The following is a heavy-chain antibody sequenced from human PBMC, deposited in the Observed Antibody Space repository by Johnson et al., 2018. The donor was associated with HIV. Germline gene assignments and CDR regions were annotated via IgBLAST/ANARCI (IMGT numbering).Heavy chain of an antibody. CDR1: GFTFSSYD. D-gene: IGHD6-19*01. Sequence: QVQLVESGGGVVQPGRSLRLSCAASGFTFSSYDMHWVRQAPGKGLEWVAVISYDGSNKYYADSVKGRFTISRDNSKNTLYLQINSLRAEDTAVFYCAKGKSSGRGAFDIWGQGTKVIVSS. CDR2: ISYDGSNK. J-gene: IGHJ3*02. CDR3: AKGKSSGRGAFDI. V-gene: IGHV3-30-3*01.